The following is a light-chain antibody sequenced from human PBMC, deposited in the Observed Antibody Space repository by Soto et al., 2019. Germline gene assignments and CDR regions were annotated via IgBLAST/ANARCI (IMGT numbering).Light chain of an antibody. CDR3: QQLNSQFT. V-gene: IGKV1-9*01. CDR2: AAS. J-gene: IGKJ3*01. CDR1: QGISSY. Sequence: IQLTQSPSSLSASVGDRVTITCRASQGISSYLAWYQQKPGKAPKLLIYAASTLQSGVPSRFSGSVSGTDFTLTISSLQPEDFATYYCQQLNSQFTFGPGTKVDIK.